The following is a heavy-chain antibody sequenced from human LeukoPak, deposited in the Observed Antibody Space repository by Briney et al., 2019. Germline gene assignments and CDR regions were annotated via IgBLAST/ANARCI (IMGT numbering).Heavy chain of an antibody. J-gene: IGHJ3*02. D-gene: IGHD6-13*01. CDR1: GLPFISIA. CDR3: AKDLSRRGAAAGDEDAFDI. CDR2: ISGSGGST. Sequence: GGSLSLSCAASGLPFISIAMSWVRRAPGKGLEWVSAISGSGGSTYYEDYVKGGFTISRENSKKTLYLQMNSLGAEDTAVYYCAKDLSRRGAAAGDEDAFDIWGQGTMGTVSS. V-gene: IGHV3-23*01.